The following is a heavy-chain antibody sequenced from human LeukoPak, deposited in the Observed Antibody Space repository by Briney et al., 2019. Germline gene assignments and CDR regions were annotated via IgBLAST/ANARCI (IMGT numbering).Heavy chain of an antibody. J-gene: IGHJ4*02. D-gene: IGHD3-10*01. CDR2: IYTSGST. Sequence: PSETLSLTCTVSGGSISNFYWSWIRQPAGKGLEWIGRIYTSGSTNYNPSLKSRVTISVDTSKNQFSLKLSSVTAADTAVYYCARGRGRITMVRGVKADRGNFDYWGQGTLVTVSS. CDR1: GGSISNFY. CDR3: ARGRGRITMVRGVKADRGNFDY. V-gene: IGHV4-4*07.